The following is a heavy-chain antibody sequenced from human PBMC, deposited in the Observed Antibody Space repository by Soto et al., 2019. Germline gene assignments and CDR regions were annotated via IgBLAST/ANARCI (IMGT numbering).Heavy chain of an antibody. CDR1: GYSFTGYW. V-gene: IGHV5-51*01. CDR3: ARSDTLTGYFDY. J-gene: IGHJ4*02. D-gene: IGHD3-9*01. CDR2: ISPGDPDT. Sequence: PGESLKISCKASGYSFTGYWIGWVRQMPGKGLVWMGIISPGDPDTRYSPSFQGQVTISADKSINTAYLQWSSLKASDTAMYYCARSDTLTGYFDYWGQGTLVTVSS.